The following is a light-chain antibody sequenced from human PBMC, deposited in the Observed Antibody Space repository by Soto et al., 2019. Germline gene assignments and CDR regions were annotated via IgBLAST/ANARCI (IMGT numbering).Light chain of an antibody. J-gene: IGLJ1*01. CDR1: SSDVGGYNY. V-gene: IGLV2-14*01. CDR2: EVS. Sequence: QSVLTQFASVSGSPGQSITISCTGTSSDVGGYNYVSWYQHHPGKAPKLMIYEVSNRPSGVSDRFSGSKSGNTASLTVSGLQAEDEADYYCSSYTGGNPSYVFGTGTKLTVL. CDR3: SSYTGGNPSYV.